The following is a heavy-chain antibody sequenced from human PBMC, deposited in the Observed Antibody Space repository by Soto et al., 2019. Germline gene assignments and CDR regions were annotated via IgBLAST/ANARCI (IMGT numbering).Heavy chain of an antibody. CDR3: ARDNGSGSYRGTYVD. J-gene: IGHJ4*02. V-gene: IGHV4-59*12. CDR1: GASISSYY. D-gene: IGHD3-10*01. Sequence: QVQLQESGPGLVKPSETLSLTCTVSGASISSYYWSWIRQSPQKGLECIGYVHYSGSTNYRPSLKSRVTMSVDRAHNQFSLKLTSVTAADTAVYYCARDNGSGSYRGTYVDWGQGILVTVSS. CDR2: VHYSGST.